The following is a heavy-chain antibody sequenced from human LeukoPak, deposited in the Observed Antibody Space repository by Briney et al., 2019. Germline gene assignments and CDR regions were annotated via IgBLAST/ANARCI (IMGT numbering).Heavy chain of an antibody. CDR3: ARSGLSGYYDFWSGYYTDYYYYMDV. CDR2: IKQDGSEK. J-gene: IGHJ6*03. CDR1: GFTFSSYW. V-gene: IGHV3-7*01. D-gene: IGHD3-3*01. Sequence: GGSLRLSCAASGFTFSSYWMSWVRQAPGKGLEWVANIKQDGSEKYYVDSVKGRFTISRDNAKNSLYLQMNSLRAEDTAVYYCARSGLSGYYDFWSGYYTDYYYYMDVWGKGTTVTVSS.